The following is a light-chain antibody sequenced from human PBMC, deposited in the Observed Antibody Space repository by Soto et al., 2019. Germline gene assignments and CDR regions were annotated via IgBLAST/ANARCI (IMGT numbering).Light chain of an antibody. J-gene: IGKJ2*01. CDR2: DAS. V-gene: IGKV1-5*01. CDR3: QRYNSYLYT. CDR1: QSISSW. Sequence: DIQMTQSPSTLSASVGDRVTITCRASQSISSWLAWYQQKPGKAPKLLIYDASSLQSGVPSRFSGSGSGTEFTLTISSLQPDDCATYYCQRYNSYLYTFGQGTKLEIK.